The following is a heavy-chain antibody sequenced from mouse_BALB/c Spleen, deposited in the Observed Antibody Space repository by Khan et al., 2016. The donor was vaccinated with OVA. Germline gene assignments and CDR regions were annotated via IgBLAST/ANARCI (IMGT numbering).Heavy chain of an antibody. Sequence: EVQLQQSGAELVKPGASVKLSCTASGFNIKDTYMHWVKQRPEQGLDWIGRIDPANGNTKYDPKFQGQATITADTSSNTAYLQLSSLTSEDTAVYYCARDYWDVFAYWGQETLVTVSA. CDR2: IDPANGNT. CDR1: GFNIKDTY. CDR3: ARDYWDVFAY. D-gene: IGHD4-1*01. V-gene: IGHV14-3*02. J-gene: IGHJ3*01.